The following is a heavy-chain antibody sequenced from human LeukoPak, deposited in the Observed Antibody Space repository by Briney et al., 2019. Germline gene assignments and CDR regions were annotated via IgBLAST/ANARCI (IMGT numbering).Heavy chain of an antibody. V-gene: IGHV4-38-2*02. D-gene: IGHD6-13*01. CDR1: GYSISSCYH. Sequence: PETLSLTCTVSGYSISSCYHWCWLRQPPGKGLEWIGEINHGGSTNYNPSLKSRVTISVDTSKNQFSLKLSSVTAADTAVFYCARDQIYSSSWYKGFYYYYYMDVWGKGTTVTVSS. CDR2: INHGGST. J-gene: IGHJ6*03. CDR3: ARDQIYSSSWYKGFYYYYYMDV.